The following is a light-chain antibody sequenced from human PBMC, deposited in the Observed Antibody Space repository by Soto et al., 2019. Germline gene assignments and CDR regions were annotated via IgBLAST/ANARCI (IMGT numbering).Light chain of an antibody. CDR2: DTT. V-gene: IGLV7-46*01. J-gene: IGLJ3*02. Sequence: QAVVTQEPSLTVSPGGTVTLTCGSSTGAVTSGHYPYWFQQKPGQAPRTLIYDTTNRHSWTPARFSASLLGGKAALTLSGALPEDEADYYCLLSYSGARVVFGGGTQLTVL. CDR3: LLSYSGARVV. CDR1: TGAVTSGHY.